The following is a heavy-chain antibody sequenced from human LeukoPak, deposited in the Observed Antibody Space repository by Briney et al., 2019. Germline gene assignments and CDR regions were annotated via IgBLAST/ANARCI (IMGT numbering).Heavy chain of an antibody. CDR3: ARSYSSSGYYMDV. CDR2: IYTSGST. J-gene: IGHJ6*03. D-gene: IGHD6-6*01. CDR1: GGSISSYY. Sequence: SETLSLTCTVSGGSISSYYWSWIQQPPGKGLEWIGYIYTSGSTNYNPSLKSRVTISVDTSKNQFFLKLSSVTAADTAVYYCARSYSSSGYYMDVWGKGTTVTVSS. V-gene: IGHV4-4*09.